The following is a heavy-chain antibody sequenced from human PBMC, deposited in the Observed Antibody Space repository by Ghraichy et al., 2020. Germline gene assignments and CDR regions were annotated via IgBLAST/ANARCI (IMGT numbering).Heavy chain of an antibody. CDR1: GVSISNSGYY. J-gene: IGHJ4*02. D-gene: IGHD3-10*01. CDR2: IYYSGST. V-gene: IGHV4-39*01. Sequence: SETLSLTCTVSGVSISNSGYYWGWIRQPPGKGLEWIGSIYYSGSTYYNPSLKSRVTMSVDTSKNQFSLKLRSVTAADTAVFYCATDAPTSGGSASYSVGTGRYYFDYWGQGTLVTVSS. CDR3: ATDAPTSGGSASYSVGTGRYYFDY.